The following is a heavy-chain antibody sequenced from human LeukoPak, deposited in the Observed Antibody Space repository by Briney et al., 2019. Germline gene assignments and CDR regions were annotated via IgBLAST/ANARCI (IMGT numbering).Heavy chain of an antibody. D-gene: IGHD6-19*01. CDR2: INPSGGST. Sequence: GASVKVSCKASGYTFTTYNINWVRQAPGQGLEWMGIINPSGGSTSYAQKFQGRVTMTRDMSTSTVYMELSSLRSEDTAVYYCASEAGYSSGWYYFDYWGQGTLVTVSS. CDR1: GYTFTTYN. V-gene: IGHV1-46*01. CDR3: ASEAGYSSGWYYFDY. J-gene: IGHJ4*02.